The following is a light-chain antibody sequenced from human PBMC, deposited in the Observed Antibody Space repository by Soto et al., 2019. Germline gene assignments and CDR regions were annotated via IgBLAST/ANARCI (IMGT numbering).Light chain of an antibody. Sequence: EIVMTQSPATLSVSPGERATLSCRASQSVSNNLAWYQQKPGQTPRLLIYGASTRATGIPVRFSGSGCGTEFTLTISSLQSEDFAVYYCQQYNNWPPVTFGQGTKLEIK. V-gene: IGKV3-15*01. CDR1: QSVSNN. J-gene: IGKJ2*01. CDR2: GAS. CDR3: QQYNNWPPVT.